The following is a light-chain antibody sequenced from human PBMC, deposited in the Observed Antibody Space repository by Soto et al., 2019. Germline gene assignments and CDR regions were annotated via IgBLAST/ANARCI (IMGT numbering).Light chain of an antibody. CDR3: QQYYTAIA. J-gene: IGKJ5*01. CDR2: RAS. Sequence: DVVMTQSPDSLAVSLGERATINCKSSQSVLHSSNNENSLAWYQQKAGQRPKLLIYRASTRESGVPDRISGSGSGTDFTLTISSLQAEDVAVYYCQQYYTAIAFGQGTRLEIK. V-gene: IGKV4-1*01. CDR1: QSVLHSSNNENS.